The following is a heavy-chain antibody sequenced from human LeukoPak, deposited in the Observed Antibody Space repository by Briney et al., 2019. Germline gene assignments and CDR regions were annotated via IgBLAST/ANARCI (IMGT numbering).Heavy chain of an antibody. CDR3: ARGSRYCSRTSCYSFDY. J-gene: IGHJ4*02. CDR2: IKQGGSEK. CDR1: GFTFNSFW. D-gene: IGHD2-2*02. V-gene: IGHV3-7*01. Sequence: PGGSLRLSCAASGFTFNSFWMSWVRQAPGKGLEWVANIKQGGSEKYYVDSVRGRFTISRDNAKNSLYLQMNSLRAEDTAVYYCARGSRYCSRTSCYSFDYWGQGTLVTVSS.